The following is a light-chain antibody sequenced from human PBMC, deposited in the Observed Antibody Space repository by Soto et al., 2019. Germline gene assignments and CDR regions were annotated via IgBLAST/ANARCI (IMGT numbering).Light chain of an antibody. V-gene: IGKV3-20*01. CDR2: GAS. J-gene: IGKJ3*01. CDR3: QQSGSSPLT. Sequence: IVLTQSPGTLSLSPGERATLSCRASQSVSSTSLAWYQQKPGQAPRLLIYGASSRATGIPDRFSGSGSGTDFTLTIGRLEPEDFAVYYCQQSGSSPLTFGPGTKV. CDR1: QSVSSTS.